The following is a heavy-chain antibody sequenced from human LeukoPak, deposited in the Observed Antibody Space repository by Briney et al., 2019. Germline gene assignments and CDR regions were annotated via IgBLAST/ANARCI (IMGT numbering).Heavy chain of an antibody. CDR3: TTDVHIVVVTAIKQDDY. D-gene: IGHD2-21*02. J-gene: IGHJ4*02. Sequence: GGSLRLSCAASGFTFSSYAMSWVRQAPGKGLEWVGRIKSKTDGGTTDYAAPVKGRFTISRDDSKNTLYLQMNSLKTEDTAVYYCTTDVHIVVVTAIKQDDYWGQGTLVTVSS. V-gene: IGHV3-15*01. CDR2: IKSKTDGGTT. CDR1: GFTFSSYA.